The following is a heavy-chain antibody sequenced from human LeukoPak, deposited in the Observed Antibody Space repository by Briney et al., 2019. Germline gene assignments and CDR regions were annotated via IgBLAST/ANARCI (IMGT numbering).Heavy chain of an antibody. CDR1: GGSISSGDYY. Sequence: SETLSLTCTVSGGSISSGDYYWSWIRQPPGKGLEWIGYIYYSGSTYYNPSLKSPVTISVDTSKNQFSLKLSSVTAADTAVYYCARDWFGDPQAVWGQGTTVTVSS. CDR3: ARDWFGDPQAV. D-gene: IGHD3-10*01. V-gene: IGHV4-30-4*01. CDR2: IYYSGST. J-gene: IGHJ6*02.